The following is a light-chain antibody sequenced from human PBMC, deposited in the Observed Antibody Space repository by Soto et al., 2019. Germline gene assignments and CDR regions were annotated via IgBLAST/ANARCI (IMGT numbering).Light chain of an antibody. CDR3: AAWDDSLSGSYV. V-gene: IGLV1-47*01. CDR2: RND. CDR1: SSNIGYNY. J-gene: IGLJ1*01. Sequence: QSVLTQPPSASGTPGQRVTVSCSGSSSNIGYNYVFWYQHLPGTAPKLLIYRNDQRPSGVSARFSGSKSGTSASLAISGLRSEDEADYYCAAWDDSLSGSYVFGPGTKLTVL.